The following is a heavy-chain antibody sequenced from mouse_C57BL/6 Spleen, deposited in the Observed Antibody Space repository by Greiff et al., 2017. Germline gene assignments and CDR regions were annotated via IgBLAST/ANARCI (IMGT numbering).Heavy chain of an antibody. CDR3: ARSGSGVYFDY. D-gene: IGHD3-2*02. J-gene: IGHJ2*01. CDR2: INPSSGYT. Sequence: VQLQQSGAELARPGASVKMSCKASGYTFTSYTMHWVKQRPGQGLEWIGYINPSSGYTKYNQKFKDKATLTADKSSSTAYMQLSSLTSEDSAVYYCARSGSGVYFDYWGQGTTLTVSS. V-gene: IGHV1-4*01. CDR1: GYTFTSYT.